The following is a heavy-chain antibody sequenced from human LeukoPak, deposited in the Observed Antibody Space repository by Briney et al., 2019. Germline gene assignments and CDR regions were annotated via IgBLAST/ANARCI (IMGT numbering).Heavy chain of an antibody. CDR2: ISAGGGTI. CDR3: AKGTMDGGQYYYDSS. V-gene: IGHV3-23*01. CDR1: GFPFSSHA. Sequence: HPGGSLRLSCAASGFPFSSHAMSWVRQAPGKGLEWVSAISAGGGTIFYADSVKGRFTVSRDNSKDTLYLQVNSLRAEDTAVYYCAKGTMDGGQYYYDSSGGQGTLVTVSS. D-gene: IGHD3-22*01. J-gene: IGHJ4*02.